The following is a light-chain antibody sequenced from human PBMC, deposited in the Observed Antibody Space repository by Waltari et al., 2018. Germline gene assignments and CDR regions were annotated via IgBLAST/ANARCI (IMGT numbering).Light chain of an antibody. CDR3: SSYTTSSTWV. J-gene: IGLJ3*02. V-gene: IGLV2-14*03. Sequence: QSALTQPASVSGSPGQSITISCTGTSSDVGHYDSVSWKQQHPGKAPKLIIYEVSNRPSGVSNRFSGSNSGNTASLTISGLQAEDDADYYCSSYTTSSTWVFGGGTKLTVL. CDR1: SSDVGHYDS. CDR2: EVS.